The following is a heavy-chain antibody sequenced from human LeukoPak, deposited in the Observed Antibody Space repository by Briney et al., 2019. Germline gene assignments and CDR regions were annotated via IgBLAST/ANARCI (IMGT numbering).Heavy chain of an antibody. D-gene: IGHD6-6*01. CDR1: GFTISSYA. Sequence: GGSLRLSCAASGFTISSYAMSWVRQAPGKGLEWVSAISGSGGSTYYADSVKGRFTISRDNSKNTLYLQMNSLRAEDTAVYYCAKARTRIAARPSPFDYWGQGTLVTVSS. CDR3: AKARTRIAARPSPFDY. V-gene: IGHV3-23*01. J-gene: IGHJ4*02. CDR2: ISGSGGST.